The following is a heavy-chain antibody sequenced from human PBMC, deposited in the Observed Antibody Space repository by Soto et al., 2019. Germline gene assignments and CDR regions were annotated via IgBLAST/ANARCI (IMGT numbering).Heavy chain of an antibody. V-gene: IGHV1-69*01. D-gene: IGHD2-21*01. CDR3: ATDSPPGYCGGAYNRADYYCGMDV. J-gene: IGHJ6*02. Sequence: QVQLVQSGAEVKKPGSSVKVSCKASAGTFSSYAISWVRQAPGQGLEWMGGIIPIFGTANYAQQFQGRLQIPANESTCAAYMQLSSLTTGVSAANYCATDSPPGYCGGAYNRADYYCGMDVWGQATTVTVSS. CDR2: IIPIFGTA. CDR1: AGTFSSYA.